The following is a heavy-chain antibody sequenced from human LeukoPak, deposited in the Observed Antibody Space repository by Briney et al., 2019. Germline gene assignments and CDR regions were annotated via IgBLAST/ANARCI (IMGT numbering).Heavy chain of an antibody. V-gene: IGHV4-4*07. Sequence: SETLSLTCTVSGGSISSYYWSWIRQPAGKGLEWIGRIYTSGSTNYNPSLKSRVTMSVDTSKNQFSLKLSSVTAADTAVYYCARDSNYGSGSYYKGFDPWGQGTLVTVSS. D-gene: IGHD3-10*01. J-gene: IGHJ5*02. CDR2: IYTSGST. CDR3: ARDSNYGSGSYYKGFDP. CDR1: GGSISSYY.